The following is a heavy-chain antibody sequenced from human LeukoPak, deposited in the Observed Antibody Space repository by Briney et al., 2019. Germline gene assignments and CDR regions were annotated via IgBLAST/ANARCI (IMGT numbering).Heavy chain of an antibody. CDR1: GYTFTSYD. Sequence: ASVKVSCKASGYTFTSYDINWVRQATGQGLEWMGWMNPNSGNTGYAQKFQGRVTITRNTSISAAYMELSSLRSEDTAVYYCASVAGSYERGYFDYWGQGTLVTVSS. CDR2: MNPNSGNT. CDR3: ASVAGSYERGYFDY. D-gene: IGHD1-26*01. V-gene: IGHV1-8*03. J-gene: IGHJ4*02.